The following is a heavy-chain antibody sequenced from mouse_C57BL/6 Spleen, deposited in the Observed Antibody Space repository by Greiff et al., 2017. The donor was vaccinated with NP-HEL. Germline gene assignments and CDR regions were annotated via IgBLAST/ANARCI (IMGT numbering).Heavy chain of an antibody. CDR3: ASPLYSNSSWFAY. CDR1: GFSLTSYG. J-gene: IGHJ3*01. CDR2: IWSGGST. V-gene: IGHV2-2*01. Sequence: VQLQQSGPGLVQPSQSLSITCTVSGFSLTSYGVHWVRQSPGKGLEWLGVIWSGGSTDYNAAFISRLSISKDNSKSQVFFKMNSLQADDTAIYYCASPLYSNSSWFAYWGQGTLVTVSA. D-gene: IGHD2-5*01.